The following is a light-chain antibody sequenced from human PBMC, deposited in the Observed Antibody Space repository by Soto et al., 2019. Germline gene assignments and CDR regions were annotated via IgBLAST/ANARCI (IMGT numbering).Light chain of an antibody. CDR2: GAS. CDR3: QQRGNWPS. Sequence: IVMTQSPATLSVSPGERATLSCRASQSVRSDLAWYQQKAGQAPRLLIYGASTRAAGIPARFSGSGSGTDFTLTISSLEPEDFAVYYCQQRGNWPSFGGGTKV. V-gene: IGKV3-11*01. CDR1: QSVRSD. J-gene: IGKJ4*01.